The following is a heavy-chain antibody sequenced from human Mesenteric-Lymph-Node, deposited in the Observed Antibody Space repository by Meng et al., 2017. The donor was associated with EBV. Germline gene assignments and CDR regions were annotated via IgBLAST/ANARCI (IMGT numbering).Heavy chain of an antibody. CDR1: GDSISSSSYS. V-gene: IGHV4-39*07. CDR2: MYYSGST. D-gene: IGHD3-22*01. Sequence: LEVSGPGLVKPSGTLSLPCTVSGDSISSSSYSWGWIRQPPGKGLEWIASMYYSGSTHYDPSLKSRITISLDTSKNQFSLKLSSVTAADTAVYYCARVSSGYLDYYFDYWGQGTLVTVSS. CDR3: ARVSSGYLDYYFDY. J-gene: IGHJ4*02.